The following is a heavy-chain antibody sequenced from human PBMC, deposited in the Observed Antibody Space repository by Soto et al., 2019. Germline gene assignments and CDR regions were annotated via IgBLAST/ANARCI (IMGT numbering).Heavy chain of an antibody. Sequence: QVQLVQSGAEVKKPGSSVKVSCKASGGTFSSYAISWVRQAPGQGLEWMGGIIPIFGTANYAQTFQGRVTITADESTSTAYMELSSLRAEDTAVYYCARTKREGYGMDVWGQGTTVTVSS. CDR3: ARTKREGYGMDV. V-gene: IGHV1-69*01. CDR2: IIPIFGTA. CDR1: GGTFSSYA. J-gene: IGHJ6*02. D-gene: IGHD1-26*01.